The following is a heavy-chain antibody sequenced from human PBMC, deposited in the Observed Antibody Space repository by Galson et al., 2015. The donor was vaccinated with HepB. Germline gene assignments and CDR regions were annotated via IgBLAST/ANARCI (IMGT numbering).Heavy chain of an antibody. CDR1: GFTFSGYA. D-gene: IGHD5-24*01. CDR3: APQDGNKFDS. J-gene: IGHJ4*02. V-gene: IGHV3-30*04. Sequence: SLRLSCAASGFTFSGYAMHWVRQAPGKGLEWVAIISHDGSFEYFADSVKGRFTISRDKSKSTLFLQMNSLRADDTAVYYCAPQDGNKFDSWGQGTLVTVSS. CDR2: ISHDGSFE.